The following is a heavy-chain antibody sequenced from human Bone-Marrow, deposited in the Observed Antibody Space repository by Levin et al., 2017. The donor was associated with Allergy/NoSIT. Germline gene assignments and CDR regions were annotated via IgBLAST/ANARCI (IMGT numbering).Heavy chain of an antibody. D-gene: IGHD4-17*01. J-gene: IGHJ4*02. CDR3: AKDGDLPEKYGDDSDFDY. CDR1: GFTFSSYA. CDR2: ISGSGGST. V-gene: IGHV3-23*01. Sequence: GGSLRLSCAASGFTFSSYAMSWVRQAPGKGLEWVSAISGSGGSTYYADSVKGRFTISRDNSKNTLYLQMNSLRAEDTAVYYCAKDGDLPEKYGDDSDFDYWGQGTLVTVSS.